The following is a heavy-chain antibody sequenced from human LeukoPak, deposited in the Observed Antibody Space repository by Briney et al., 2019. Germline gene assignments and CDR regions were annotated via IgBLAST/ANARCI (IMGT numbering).Heavy chain of an antibody. Sequence: GGSLGLSCAASGFTFSSYAMSWVRQAPGKGLEWVSAISGSGGSTYYADSVKGRFTISRDNSKNTLYLQMNSLRAEDTAVYYCAKAPRTGYRLYYFDYWGQGTLVTVSS. V-gene: IGHV3-23*01. CDR3: AKAPRTGYRLYYFDY. CDR1: GFTFSSYA. D-gene: IGHD3-9*01. CDR2: ISGSGGST. J-gene: IGHJ4*02.